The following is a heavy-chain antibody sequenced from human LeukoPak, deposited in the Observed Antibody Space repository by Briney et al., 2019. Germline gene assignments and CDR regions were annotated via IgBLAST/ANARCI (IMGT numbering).Heavy chain of an antibody. CDR3: ARSATTYYYYYYMDV. J-gene: IGHJ6*03. V-gene: IGHV3-20*04. D-gene: IGHD2-15*01. CDR2: INWNGGST. CDR1: GFTFDDYG. Sequence: RTGGSLRLSCAAYGFTFDDYGMSWVRQAPGKGLEWVSGINWNGGSTGYADSVKGRFTISRDNAKNSLYLQMNSLRAEDTALYYCARSATTYYYYYYMDVWGKGTTVTVSS.